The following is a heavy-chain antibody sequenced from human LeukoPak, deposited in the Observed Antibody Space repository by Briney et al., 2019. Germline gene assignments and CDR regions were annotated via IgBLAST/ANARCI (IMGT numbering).Heavy chain of an antibody. J-gene: IGHJ4*02. V-gene: IGHV4-61*02. CDR3: ATEGRDGYNS. Sequence: PSETLSLTCTVSGGSISSGSYYWSWIRQPAGKGLEWIGRIYTSGSTNYNPSLKSRVTISVDTSKNQFSLKLSSVTAADTAVYYCATEGRDGYNSWGQGTLVTVSS. D-gene: IGHD5-24*01. CDR2: IYTSGST. CDR1: GGSISSGSYY.